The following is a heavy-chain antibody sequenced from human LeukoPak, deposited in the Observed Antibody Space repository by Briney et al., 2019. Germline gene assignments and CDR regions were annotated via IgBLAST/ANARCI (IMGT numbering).Heavy chain of an antibody. Sequence: ASVKVSCKASGYTFTSYGISWVRQAPGQGLEWMGWISAYDGDTNYAQELQGRPTMTTDTSTSTAYMELRSLRSDDTAVYYCARDYHYFDSSDWEDCFDPWGQGTLVAVSS. V-gene: IGHV1-18*01. CDR3: ARDYHYFDSSDWEDCFDP. CDR2: ISAYDGDT. CDR1: GYTFTSYG. D-gene: IGHD3-22*01. J-gene: IGHJ5*02.